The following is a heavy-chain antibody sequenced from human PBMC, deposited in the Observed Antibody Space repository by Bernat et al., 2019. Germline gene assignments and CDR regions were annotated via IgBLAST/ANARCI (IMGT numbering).Heavy chain of an antibody. CDR3: ARSKGMVRGVIPQPGWFDP. CDR2: INHSGST. V-gene: IGHV4-34*01. D-gene: IGHD3-10*01. J-gene: IGHJ5*02. CDR1: GGSFSGYY. Sequence: QVQLQQWGAGLLKPSETLSLTCAVYGGSFSGYYWSWIRQPPGKGPEWIGEINHSGSTNYNPSLKSRVTISVDTSKHQFSLKLSSVTAADTAVYYCARSKGMVRGVIPQPGWFDPWGQGTLVTVSS.